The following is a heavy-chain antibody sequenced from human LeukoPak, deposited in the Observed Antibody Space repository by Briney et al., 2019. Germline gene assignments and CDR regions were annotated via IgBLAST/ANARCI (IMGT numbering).Heavy chain of an antibody. V-gene: IGHV4-39*01. CDR2: IYYSGST. D-gene: IGHD6-19*01. J-gene: IGHJ4*02. CDR3: ASRTPEQYSSGFNDY. CDR1: GGSISSSSYY. Sequence: KPSETLSLTCTVSGGSISSSSYYWGWIRQPPGKGLEWIGSIYYSGSTYYNPSLKSRVTISVDTSNNQFSLKLSSVTAADTAVYYCASRTPEQYSSGFNDYWGQGTLVTVSS.